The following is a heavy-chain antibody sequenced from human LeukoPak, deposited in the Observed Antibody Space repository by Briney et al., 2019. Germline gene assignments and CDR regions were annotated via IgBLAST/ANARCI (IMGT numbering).Heavy chain of an antibody. J-gene: IGHJ6*03. CDR2: IYYTGST. Sequence: SETLSLTCTVSGASISSSTYYWAWLRQPPGKGLEWIGDIYYTGSTYYNPSLKSRVTISVDTSKKQFSLKLRSVTAADTAVYYCVRQESNYNYYMDVWGKGTTVTVSS. V-gene: IGHV4-39*01. CDR3: VRQESNYNYYMDV. CDR1: GASISSSTYY.